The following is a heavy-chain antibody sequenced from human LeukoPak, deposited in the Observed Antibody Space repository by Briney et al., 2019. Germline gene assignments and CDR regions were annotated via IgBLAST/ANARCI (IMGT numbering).Heavy chain of an antibody. Sequence: GGSLRLSCAASGFTFSSYGMHWVRQAPGKGLEWVAVIWYDGSNKYYADSVKGRFTISRDNSKNTLYLQMNSLRAEDTAVYYCAKDMYYYDSSGFTTWGSYDHWGQGTLVTVS. V-gene: IGHV3-30*02. D-gene: IGHD3-22*01. CDR2: IWYDGSNK. CDR1: GFTFSSYG. J-gene: IGHJ4*02. CDR3: AKDMYYYDSSGFTTWGSYDH.